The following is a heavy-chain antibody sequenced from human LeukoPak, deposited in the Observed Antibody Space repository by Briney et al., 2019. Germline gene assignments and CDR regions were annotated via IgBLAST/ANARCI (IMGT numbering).Heavy chain of an antibody. D-gene: IGHD3-10*01. V-gene: IGHV3-48*03. Sequence: PGGSLRLSCAASGFTFSSYEMNWVRQAPGKGLEWVSYISSSGSTTYYADSVKGRFTISRDNAKNSLYLQMNSLRAEDTAVYYCARGSGSLSYYYYYYGMDVWGKGTTVTVSS. J-gene: IGHJ6*04. CDR1: GFTFSSYE. CDR2: ISSSGSTT. CDR3: ARGSGSLSYYYYYYGMDV.